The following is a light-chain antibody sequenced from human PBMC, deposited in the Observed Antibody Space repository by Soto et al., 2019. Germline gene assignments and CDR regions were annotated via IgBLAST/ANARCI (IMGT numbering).Light chain of an antibody. V-gene: IGKV1-27*01. CDR2: AAS. Sequence: DIQMTQSPSSLSASVGDRVTITCRASQGISNYIAWYQQKPGKARKLLIYAASTLQSGVPSRFSGSGSGTDFTLTINSLQPEDVATYSCQKYSSVPLFGPGTKVDIK. CDR3: QKYSSVPL. CDR1: QGISNY. J-gene: IGKJ3*01.